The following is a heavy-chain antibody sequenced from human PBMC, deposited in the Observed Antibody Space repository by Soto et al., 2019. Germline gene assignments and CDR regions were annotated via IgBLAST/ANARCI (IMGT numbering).Heavy chain of an antibody. V-gene: IGHV1-3*01. CDR2: IHAGNGNT. J-gene: IGHJ6*02. CDR1: GYTFTTYS. D-gene: IGHD2-2*01. Sequence: QVQLVQSGPEMKKPGASVKLSCKASGYTFTTYSMHWVRQAPGQRLEWMGWIHAGNGNTEHSQKFQGRVTITRDTSASTAYLELGSLRSEDTAVYYCARAACSSTSCYNYYAYGMDVWGQGPAVTVS. CDR3: ARAACSSTSCYNYYAYGMDV.